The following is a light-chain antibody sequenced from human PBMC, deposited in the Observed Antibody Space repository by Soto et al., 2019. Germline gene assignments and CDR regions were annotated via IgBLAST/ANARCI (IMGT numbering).Light chain of an antibody. CDR2: DAF. CDR1: QSVNSN. V-gene: IGKV3-15*01. CDR3: LQYNKWPPFT. Sequence: EIVMTQSPATLSVSPGETATLSCRASQSVNSNLAWYQKRPGQPPRLLIYDAFTRATGTPARFSGSGSGTEFPLTIDSLQSEDFAVYYCLQYNKWPPFTFGPGTKVDIK. J-gene: IGKJ3*01.